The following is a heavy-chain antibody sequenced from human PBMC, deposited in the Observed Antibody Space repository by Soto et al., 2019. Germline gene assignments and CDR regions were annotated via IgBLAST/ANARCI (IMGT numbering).Heavy chain of an antibody. V-gene: IGHV4-39*07. CDR3: ARVVGGYYYGMDV. D-gene: IGHD2-2*01. CDR1: GGSISSGGYY. CDR2: IFYSGTT. Sequence: SETLSLTCAVSGGSISSGGYYWGWIRQPPGKGLEWIGSIFYSGTTYYNPSLKSRVTISVDKSKNQFSLKLSSVTAADTAVYYCARVVGGYYYGMDVWGQGTTVTVSS. J-gene: IGHJ6*02.